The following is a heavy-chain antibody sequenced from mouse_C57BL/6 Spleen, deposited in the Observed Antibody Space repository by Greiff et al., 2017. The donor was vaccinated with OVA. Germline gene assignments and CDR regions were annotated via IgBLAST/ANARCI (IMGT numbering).Heavy chain of an antibody. CDR1: GYSITSGYY. D-gene: IGHD2-5*01. CDR2: ISYDGSN. J-gene: IGHJ2*01. CDR3: ARGRSNYGGYFDY. V-gene: IGHV3-6*01. Sequence: DVKLQESGPGLVKPSQSLSLTCSVTGYSITSGYYWNWIRQFPGNKLEWMGYISYDGSNNYNPSLKNRISITRDTSKNQFFLKLNSVTTEDTATYYCARGRSNYGGYFDYWGQGTTLTVSS.